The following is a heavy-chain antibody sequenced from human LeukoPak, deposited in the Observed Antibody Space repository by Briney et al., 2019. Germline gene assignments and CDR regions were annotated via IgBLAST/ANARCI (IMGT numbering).Heavy chain of an antibody. J-gene: IGHJ3*02. Sequence: ASVKVSCKASGYTFTSYDINWVRQATGQGLEWMGWMNPNSGNTGYAQKFQGRVTMTRNTSISTAYMELSSLRSEDTAVYYCARCGDSSGFWAFDIWGQGTMVTVSS. CDR3: ARCGDSSGFWAFDI. V-gene: IGHV1-8*01. CDR1: GYTFTSYD. D-gene: IGHD3-22*01. CDR2: MNPNSGNT.